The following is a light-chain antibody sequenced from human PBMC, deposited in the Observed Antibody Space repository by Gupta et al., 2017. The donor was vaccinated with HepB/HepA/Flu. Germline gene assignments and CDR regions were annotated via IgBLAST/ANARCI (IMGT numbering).Light chain of an antibody. CDR2: DVS. CDR1: SSDVGYYNY. Sequence: QSALTQPAPVSGSPGQSITISCTGTSSDVGYYNYVSWYQQHPGKAPKVMIYDVSNRPSGVSNRFSGSKSGNTASLTISGLQAEDEAEYYCSSFTNSTTEVFGTGTKVTVL. J-gene: IGLJ1*01. CDR3: SSFTNSTTEV. V-gene: IGLV2-14*01.